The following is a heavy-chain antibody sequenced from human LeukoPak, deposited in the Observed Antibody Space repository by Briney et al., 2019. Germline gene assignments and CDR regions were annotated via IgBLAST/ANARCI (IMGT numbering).Heavy chain of an antibody. CDR1: GGSISSGDYY. Sequence: SQTLSLTCTVSGGSISSGDYYWSWIRQPPGKGLEWIGYIYYSGSTYYNPSLKSRVTISVDTSKNQFSLKLSSVTAADTAVYYCARAAAAGRGYFDYWGRGTLVTVSS. J-gene: IGHJ4*02. D-gene: IGHD6-13*01. CDR2: IYYSGST. V-gene: IGHV4-30-4*08. CDR3: ARAAAAGRGYFDY.